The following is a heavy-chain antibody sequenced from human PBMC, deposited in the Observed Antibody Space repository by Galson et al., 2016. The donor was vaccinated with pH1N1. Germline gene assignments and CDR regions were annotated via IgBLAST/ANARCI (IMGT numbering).Heavy chain of an antibody. V-gene: IGHV1-58*02. CDR1: GFTFSDST. CDR3: AREMGGHSQYMDV. CDR2: IVVGSGDT. D-gene: IGHD1-26*01. J-gene: IGHJ6*03. Sequence: SVKVSCKASGFTFSDSTMQWVRQARGQRLEWIGWIVVGSGDTNYAQKFQGRVTMTTDTSTRTVYMELRSLRSDDTGVYYCAREMGGHSQYMDVWGKGTTVVVSS.